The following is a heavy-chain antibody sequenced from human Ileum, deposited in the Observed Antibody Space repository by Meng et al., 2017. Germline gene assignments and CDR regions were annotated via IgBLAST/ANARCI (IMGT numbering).Heavy chain of an antibody. V-gene: IGHV1-18*01. CDR1: GYTFPTYG. CDR2: MNTDKGNT. D-gene: IGHD1-1*01. CDR3: AREGAYNGGDY. J-gene: IGHJ4*02. Sequence: QVQLVQSGAEVKKPGASVKVSCKASGYTFPTYGISWVRQAPGQGLEWMGWMNTDKGNTNYAQKFQGRVTMTRDTSTSTAYMELRSLRSDDTAVYYCAREGAYNGGDYWGQGTLVTVSS.